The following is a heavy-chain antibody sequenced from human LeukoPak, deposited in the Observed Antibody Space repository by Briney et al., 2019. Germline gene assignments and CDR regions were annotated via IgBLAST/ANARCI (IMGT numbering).Heavy chain of an antibody. J-gene: IGHJ4*02. CDR3: ARTLFGYYYF. CDR2: IYTSGST. D-gene: IGHD3-22*01. V-gene: IGHV4-61*02. Sequence: TSETLSLTCTVSGGSISSGSYYWSWIRQPAGKGLEWIGRIYTSGSTNYNPSLKSRVTISVDTSKNQFSLKLSSVTAADTAVYYCARTLFGYYYFWGQGTLVTVSS. CDR1: GGSISSGSYY.